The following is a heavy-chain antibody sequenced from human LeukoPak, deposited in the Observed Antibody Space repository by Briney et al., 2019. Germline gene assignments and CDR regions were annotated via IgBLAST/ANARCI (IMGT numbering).Heavy chain of an antibody. D-gene: IGHD5-18*01. V-gene: IGHV4-30-4*08. CDR1: GGSISSGDYY. CDR3: ARGGYGGYYYYMDV. CDR2: IYYSGST. J-gene: IGHJ6*03. Sequence: SQTPSLTCTVSGGSISSGDYYWSWIRQPPGKGLEWIGYIYYSGSTYYNPSLKSRVAISVDTSKNQFSLKLSSVTAADTAVYYCARGGYGGYYYYMDVWGKGTTVTVSS.